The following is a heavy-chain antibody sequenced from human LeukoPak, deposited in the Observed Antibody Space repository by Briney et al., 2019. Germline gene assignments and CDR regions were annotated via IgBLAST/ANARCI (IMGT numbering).Heavy chain of an antibody. Sequence: GGSLRLSCAASGFTFSSYGMHRVRQAPGKGLEWVAVISYDGSNKYYADSVKGRFTISRDNSKNTLYLQMNSLRAEDTAVYYCAKGTWESLRLIDYWGQGTLVTVSS. CDR2: ISYDGSNK. CDR1: GFTFSSYG. CDR3: AKGTWESLRLIDY. D-gene: IGHD5-12*01. V-gene: IGHV3-30*18. J-gene: IGHJ4*02.